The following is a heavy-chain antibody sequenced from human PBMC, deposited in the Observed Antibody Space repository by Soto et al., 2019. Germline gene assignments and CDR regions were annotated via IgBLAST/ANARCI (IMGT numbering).Heavy chain of an antibody. Sequence: EVQLLESGGGLVQPGGSLRLSCAASGFTFSSYAMSWVRQAPGKGLEWVSAISGSGGSTYYADSVKGRFTISRDNSKNTLYLHMTSLRAEDTAVYYCAKDRVTMVRGVPTILDYWGQGTLVTVSS. D-gene: IGHD3-10*01. CDR3: AKDRVTMVRGVPTILDY. V-gene: IGHV3-23*01. CDR1: GFTFSSYA. J-gene: IGHJ4*02. CDR2: ISGSGGST.